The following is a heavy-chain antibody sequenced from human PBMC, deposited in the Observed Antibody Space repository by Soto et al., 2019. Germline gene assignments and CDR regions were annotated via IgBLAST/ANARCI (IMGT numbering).Heavy chain of an antibody. CDR2: IYSGGST. D-gene: IGHD2-15*01. CDR1: GFTVSSNY. V-gene: IGHV3-66*01. Sequence: EVQLVESGGGLVQPGGSLRLSCAASGFTVSSNYMSWVRQAPGKGLEWVSVIYSGGSTYYADSVKGRFTISRDNSKNTLYLPMNSLRAEDTAVYYCARGGGDCSGGSCYFWRYYFDHWGQGTLVTVSS. CDR3: ARGGGDCSGGSCYFWRYYFDH. J-gene: IGHJ4*02.